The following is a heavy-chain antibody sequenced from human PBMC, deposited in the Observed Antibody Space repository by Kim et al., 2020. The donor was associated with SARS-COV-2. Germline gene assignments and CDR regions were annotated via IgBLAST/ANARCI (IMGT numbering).Heavy chain of an antibody. CDR3: ARRNYSGSARASGGIDV. Sequence: SETLSLTCAVSGESFSGFYWAWIRQPPGKGLEWDGEINYRASTAYNPSLKSRGTISADMSKDHYSLKLTSVTAADTAVYYCARRNYSGSARASGGIDVWG. CDR1: GESFSGFY. V-gene: IGHV4-34*01. D-gene: IGHD3-10*01. CDR2: INYRAST. J-gene: IGHJ6*01.